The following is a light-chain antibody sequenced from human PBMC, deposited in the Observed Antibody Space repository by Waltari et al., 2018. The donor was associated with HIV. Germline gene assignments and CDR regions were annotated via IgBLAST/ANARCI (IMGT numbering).Light chain of an antibody. CDR3: SSYSASGTLVL. CDR2: AVK. V-gene: IGLV2-14*01. CDR1: SSHVGASDY. Sequence: QSALTQPASVSGSPGQSISISCSGTSSHVGASDYVSWYHQPPGEAPTLILYAVKKRPSGISNRFSGSKSGNTASLTISGLQVEDEAHYYCSSYSASGTLVLFGGGTRLTVL. J-gene: IGLJ2*01.